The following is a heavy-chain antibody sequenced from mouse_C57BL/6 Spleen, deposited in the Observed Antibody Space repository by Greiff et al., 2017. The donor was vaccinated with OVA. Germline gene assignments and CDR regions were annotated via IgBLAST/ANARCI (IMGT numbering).Heavy chain of an antibody. V-gene: IGHV5-9-1*02. CDR1: GFTFSSYA. CDR2: ISSGGDYI. J-gene: IGHJ3*01. CDR3: TRGDGYPSFAY. Sequence: EVQLMESGEGLVKPGGSLKLSCAASGFTFSSYAMSWVRQTPEKRLEWVAYISSGGDYIYYADTVKGRFTISRDNARNTLYLQMSSLKSEDTAMYYCTRGDGYPSFAYWGQGTLVTVSA. D-gene: IGHD2-3*01.